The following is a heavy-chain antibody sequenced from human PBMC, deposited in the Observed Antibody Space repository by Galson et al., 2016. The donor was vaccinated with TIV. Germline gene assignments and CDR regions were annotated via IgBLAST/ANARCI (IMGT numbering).Heavy chain of an antibody. D-gene: IGHD3-22*01. Sequence: TLSLTCSVFGGSISNGDNSWTWIRQPPGKGLEWLGSVYYSGSTIYSPSLRGRVTISVERSKNQFSVSLNSLTAADTAVYYCARVSLPSYYAVDVWGQGTTVTVSS. J-gene: IGHJ6*02. CDR2: VYYSGST. CDR3: ARVSLPSYYAVDV. V-gene: IGHV4-30-4*01. CDR1: GGSISNGDNS.